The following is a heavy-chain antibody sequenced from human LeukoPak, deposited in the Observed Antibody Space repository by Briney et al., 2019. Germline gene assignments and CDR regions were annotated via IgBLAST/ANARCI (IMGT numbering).Heavy chain of an antibody. CDR1: GFTFSSYV. J-gene: IGHJ4*02. D-gene: IGHD4/OR15-4a*01. CDR3: AKDAKYVFFVY. CDR2: IGGSGGST. V-gene: IGHV3-23*01. Sequence: GGSLRLSCAASGFTFSSYVMSWVRQAPGEGLEWVSSIGGSGGSTYYADSVKGRLTVPRDNSQNTLYLQMNSLRAEDTAVYYCAKDAKYVFFVYWGQGTLVTVSS.